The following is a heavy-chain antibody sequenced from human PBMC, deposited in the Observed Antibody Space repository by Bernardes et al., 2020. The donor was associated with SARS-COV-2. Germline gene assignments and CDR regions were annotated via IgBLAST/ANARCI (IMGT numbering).Heavy chain of an antibody. D-gene: IGHD3-10*01. CDR2: IRTKGYGVTT. Sequence: GGSLRVWCTASGFSFSEYDMSWVRQAPGKGLEWVGFIRTKGYGVTTEYAASVKGRFTISRDDSNSIAYLEMNSLKTEDTAVYYCTRDANSPSYYSSGRDIDYWGQGTLVTVSS. J-gene: IGHJ4*02. V-gene: IGHV3-49*04. CDR1: GFSFSEYD. CDR3: TRDANSPSYYSSGRDIDY.